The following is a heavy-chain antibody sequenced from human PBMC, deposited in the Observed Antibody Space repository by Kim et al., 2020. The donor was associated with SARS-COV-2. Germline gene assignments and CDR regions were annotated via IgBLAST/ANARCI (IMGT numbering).Heavy chain of an antibody. D-gene: IGHD3-16*02. Sequence: ASVKVSCKASGYTFTSYYMHWVRQAPGQGLEWMGIINPSGGSTSYAQKFQGRVTMTRDTSTSTVYMELSSLRSEDTAVYYCARVGITFGGVIAPRADWGQGTLVTVSS. J-gene: IGHJ4*02. V-gene: IGHV1-46*01. CDR1: GYTFTSYY. CDR3: ARVGITFGGVIAPRAD. CDR2: INPSGGST.